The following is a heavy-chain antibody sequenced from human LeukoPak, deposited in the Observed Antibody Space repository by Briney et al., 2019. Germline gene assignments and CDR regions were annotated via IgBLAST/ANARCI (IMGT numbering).Heavy chain of an antibody. V-gene: IGHV5-51*01. Sequence: GESLKISCKGSGYRLTSYWIGWVRQMPGKGLGWMGIIYPGDSDTRYSPSFQGQVTISADKSISTAYLQWSSLKGSDTAMYYCARRAAAGYNWFDPWGQGTLVTVPS. D-gene: IGHD6-13*01. CDR1: GYRLTSYW. J-gene: IGHJ5*02. CDR2: IYPGDSDT. CDR3: ARRAAAGYNWFDP.